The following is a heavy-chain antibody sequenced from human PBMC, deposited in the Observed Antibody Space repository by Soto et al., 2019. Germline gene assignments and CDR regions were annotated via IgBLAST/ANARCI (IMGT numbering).Heavy chain of an antibody. D-gene: IGHD2-21*02. CDR1: GYTFTGYY. V-gene: IGHV1-2*02. CDR2: INPNSGGT. J-gene: IGHJ3*02. Sequence: ASVKVSCKASGYTFTGYYMHWVRQAPGQGXEWMGWINPNSGGTNYAQKFQGRVTMTRDTSISTAYMELSRLRSDDTAVYYCARGAYCGGDCYTCPYASDIWGQGTMVTVSS. CDR3: ARGAYCGGDCYTCPYASDI.